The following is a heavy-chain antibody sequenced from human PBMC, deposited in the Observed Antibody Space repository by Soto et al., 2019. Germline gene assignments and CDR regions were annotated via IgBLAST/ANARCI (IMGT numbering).Heavy chain of an antibody. CDR3: ASAGVAGSGTFYNDY. CDR2: INNDGSST. D-gene: IGHD3-10*01. J-gene: IGHJ4*02. Sequence: EVQLVESGGGLVQPGGSLRLSCAASGFTFSSYWMHWVRQAPGKGLVWVSRINNDGSSTSYADSVKGRLTISRDNAKNTLYLQVNSLRAEDTAVYYCASAGVAGSGTFYNDYWGRGTLVTVSS. CDR1: GFTFSSYW. V-gene: IGHV3-74*01.